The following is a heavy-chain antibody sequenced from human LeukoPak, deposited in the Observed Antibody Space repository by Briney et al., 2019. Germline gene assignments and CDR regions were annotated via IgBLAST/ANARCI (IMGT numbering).Heavy chain of an antibody. Sequence: ASVKVSCKASGYTFTDYNIHWVRQAPGQGLEWMGWINPNSCGTNYAQKFQGRVHMTRDTSISTAYMELSRLRSDDTALYYCARVVYYLYAMDVWGQGTTVTVSS. CDR3: ARVVYYLYAMDV. CDR1: GYTFTDYN. V-gene: IGHV1-2*02. D-gene: IGHD3-10*01. J-gene: IGHJ6*02. CDR2: INPNSCGT.